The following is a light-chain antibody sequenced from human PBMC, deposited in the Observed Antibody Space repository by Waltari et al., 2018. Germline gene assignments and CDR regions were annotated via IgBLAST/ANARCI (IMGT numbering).Light chain of an antibody. CDR3: QQYGTSPPLT. J-gene: IGKJ4*01. CDR1: QTVISNY. Sequence: EIVLTQSPGTPSLSPGERATPSCRASQTVISNYLAWYQQKPGQAPRLLIFGASNRAAGIPDRFSGGGSGTDFTLTISRLEPEDCAVYYCQQYGTSPPLTFGGGTKVEI. V-gene: IGKV3-20*01. CDR2: GAS.